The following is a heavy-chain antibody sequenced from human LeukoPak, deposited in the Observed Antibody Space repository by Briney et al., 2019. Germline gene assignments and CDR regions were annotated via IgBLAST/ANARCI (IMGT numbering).Heavy chain of an antibody. CDR1: GFTFSSYA. D-gene: IGHD7-27*01. CDR2: IWYDGSNK. Sequence: GGSLRLSCAASGFTFSSYAMHWVRQAPGKGLEWVGVIWYDGSNKYYADSVKDRFTISRDNSKNTLYLQMNSLRAEDTAVYYCARDSLGFDYWGQGTLVTVSS. CDR3: ARDSLGFDY. V-gene: IGHV3-33*01. J-gene: IGHJ4*02.